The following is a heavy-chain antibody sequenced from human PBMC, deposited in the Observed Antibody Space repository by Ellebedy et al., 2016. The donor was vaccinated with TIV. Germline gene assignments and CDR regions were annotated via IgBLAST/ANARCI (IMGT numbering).Heavy chain of an antibody. CDR2: YIPIFDKA. CDR1: GGTFGTYV. D-gene: IGHD6-13*01. Sequence: SVKVSXKASGGTFGTYVISWIRQAPGQGLEWMGGYIPIFDKANYAQKFQGRVTISTRTLFMELSSLTSEDTAVYYCARERAGGINDFWGQGTLVTVSS. J-gene: IGHJ4*02. CDR3: ARERAGGINDF. V-gene: IGHV1-69*13.